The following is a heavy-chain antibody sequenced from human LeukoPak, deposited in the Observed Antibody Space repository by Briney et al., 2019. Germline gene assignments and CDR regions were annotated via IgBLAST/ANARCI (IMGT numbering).Heavy chain of an antibody. Sequence: ASVTVSCKASGYTFTSYYFHWVRQAPGQGLEWVGLINPSGGTIKYAQNFEGRVTMTRDTSTSTFYMELSSLRSEDTAVYYCARRPAAAGGVGFDYWGQGTLVTVSS. V-gene: IGHV1-46*01. CDR1: GYTFTSYY. D-gene: IGHD6-13*01. CDR2: INPSGGTI. J-gene: IGHJ4*02. CDR3: ARRPAAAGGVGFDY.